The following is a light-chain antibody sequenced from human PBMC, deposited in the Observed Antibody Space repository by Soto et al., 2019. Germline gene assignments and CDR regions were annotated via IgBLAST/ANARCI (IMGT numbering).Light chain of an antibody. J-gene: IGKJ2*01. V-gene: IGKV2-30*01. CDR2: RVS. CDR1: QSLLYRDGNTY. Sequence: DAVMTQSPLSLPVTLGQPASISCRASQSLLYRDGNTYLNWFQQRPGQSPRRLIYRVSNRDSGVPDRFSGSGSGTDFTLKISRVEAEDVGVYYCMQGTHWPYTFGQGTKLEIK. CDR3: MQGTHWPYT.